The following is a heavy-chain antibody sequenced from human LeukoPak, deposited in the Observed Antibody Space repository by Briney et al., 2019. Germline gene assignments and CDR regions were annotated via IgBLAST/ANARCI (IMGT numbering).Heavy chain of an antibody. CDR3: ARRIKTNISGSLGY. V-gene: IGHV3-48*03. CDR1: GFTFSSYE. D-gene: IGHD2/OR15-2a*01. CDR2: ISSSGSTV. Sequence: EPGGSLRLSCAASGFTFSSYEMNWVRQAPRKGMEWVSYISSSGSTVYYADSVKGRFTISRDNAKNSLYLQMSSLRAEDTAVYYCARRIKTNISGSLGYWGQGTLVTVSS. J-gene: IGHJ4*02.